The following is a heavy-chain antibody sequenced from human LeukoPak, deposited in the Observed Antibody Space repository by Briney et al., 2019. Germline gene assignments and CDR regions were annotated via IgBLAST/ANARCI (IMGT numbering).Heavy chain of an antibody. D-gene: IGHD4-23*01. V-gene: IGHV3-53*01. J-gene: IGHJ3*02. CDR2: LYSGGSA. CDR1: GFTVSSNY. CDR3: ARTTVESGRYDAFDI. Sequence: PGGSLRLSRAASGFTVSSNYMSWVRQASEKGLEWVSILYSGGSAYYADSVKGRFTISRDNSKNTLYLQMNSLRVEDTAVYYCARTTVESGRYDAFDIWGQGTLVSVSS.